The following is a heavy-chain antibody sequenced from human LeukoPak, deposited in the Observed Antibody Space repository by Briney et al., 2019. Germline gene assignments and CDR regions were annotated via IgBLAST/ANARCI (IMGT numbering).Heavy chain of an antibody. V-gene: IGHV3-23*01. D-gene: IGHD5-24*01. CDR1: GFTFSSSA. CDR3: AKSGYNRFDY. J-gene: IGHJ4*02. CDR2: ISGSDSST. Sequence: GGSLRLSCAASGFTFSSSAMSWVRQAPGKGLEWVSTISGSDSSTHYADSVKGRFTIPRDNSKNTLYLQMNSLRADDTAVYYCAKSGYNRFDYWGQGTLVTVSS.